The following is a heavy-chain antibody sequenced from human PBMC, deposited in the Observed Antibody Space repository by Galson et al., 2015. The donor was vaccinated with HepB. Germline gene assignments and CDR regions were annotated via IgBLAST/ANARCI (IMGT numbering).Heavy chain of an antibody. CDR2: VSYDGGIQ. D-gene: IGHD2-2*03. CDR1: GFTFSSNG. Sequence: SLRLSCAASGFTFSSNGIHWVRQAPGKGLEWVAVVSYDGGIQSYADSVKGRFTISRDNSKNTVSLQMNSLRPEDTAVYYCAKDAQIGYCRSTSCLGYFDYWGQGTLVTVSS. J-gene: IGHJ4*02. CDR3: AKDAQIGYCRSTSCLGYFDY. V-gene: IGHV3-30*18.